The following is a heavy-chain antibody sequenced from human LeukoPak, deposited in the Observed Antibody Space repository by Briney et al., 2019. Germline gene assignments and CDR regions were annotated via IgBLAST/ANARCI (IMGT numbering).Heavy chain of an antibody. J-gene: IGHJ4*02. Sequence: ASVKVTFQGCLCTYTGYYLHGLRPAPGQGLEWVGWINPNSGVTNYAQKFQGRVSMTSDTSISTVYMELSRLRYDDTAVYFCSREDYWGQGTLVTVSS. V-gene: IGHV1-2*02. CDR3: SREDY. CDR2: INPNSGVT. CDR1: LCTYTGYY.